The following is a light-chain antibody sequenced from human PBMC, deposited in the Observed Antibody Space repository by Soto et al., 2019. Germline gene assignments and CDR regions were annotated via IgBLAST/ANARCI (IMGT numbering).Light chain of an antibody. J-gene: IGKJ4*01. CDR1: QPIHSY. CDR2: AAS. Sequence: DIQMTQSPSSLSTSVGDRVTITCRASQPIHSYLNWYQHKPGKAPRLLMSAASSLESGVPSRFSGSGSGTDFTLTISGLQPEDCATYYCLQTYSVPLTFGGGTKVEIK. CDR3: LQTYSVPLT. V-gene: IGKV1-39*01.